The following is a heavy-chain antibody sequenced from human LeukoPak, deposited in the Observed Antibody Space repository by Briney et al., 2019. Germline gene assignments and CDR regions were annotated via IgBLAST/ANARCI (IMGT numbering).Heavy chain of an antibody. CDR2: IYYSGSA. CDR3: ARSWSAGNYGNFDY. V-gene: IGHV4-39*07. CDR1: GASISSTIYY. J-gene: IGHJ4*02. Sequence: SGTLSLTCTVSGASISSTIYYWGWIRQPPGKGLEWIGSIYYSGSAYYNPSLKSRVTMSLDTSKNQFSLKLSSVTAADTAVYYCARSWSAGNYGNFDYWGQGTLVTVSS. D-gene: IGHD3-9*01.